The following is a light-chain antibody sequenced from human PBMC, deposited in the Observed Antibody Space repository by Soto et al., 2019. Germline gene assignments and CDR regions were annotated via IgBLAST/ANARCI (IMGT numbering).Light chain of an antibody. CDR1: SSNIGSNT. CDR3: AAWDDRLNGYV. V-gene: IGLV1-44*01. Sequence: QSVLTQPPSASGTPGQRVTISCSGSSSNIGSNTVNWYQQLPGTAPKLLIYSNKQRPSGVPDRFSGSKSGTSASLAISGLQSEDEADYYCAAWDDRLNGYVFGTGTKLTVL. J-gene: IGLJ1*01. CDR2: SNK.